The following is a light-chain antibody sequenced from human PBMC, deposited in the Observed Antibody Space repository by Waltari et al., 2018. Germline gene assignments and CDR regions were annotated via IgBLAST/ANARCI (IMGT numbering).Light chain of an antibody. Sequence: QSALTQPASVSGSPGQSITISCPGTDSNVGVYDFVSWYQKHPGKAPHLIIYEVSNRPSGISNRFSASKSGNTASLTISGLQAEDEADYYCSSYTTSSAPGVFGTGTRVTVL. J-gene: IGLJ1*01. CDR3: SSYTTSSAPGV. CDR1: DSNVGVYDF. CDR2: EVS. V-gene: IGLV2-14*01.